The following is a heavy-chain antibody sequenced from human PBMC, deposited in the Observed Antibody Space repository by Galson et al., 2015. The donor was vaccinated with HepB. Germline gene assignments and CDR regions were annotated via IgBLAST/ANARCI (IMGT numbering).Heavy chain of an antibody. CDR1: GYTFTSYY. J-gene: IGHJ6*02. CDR2: INPSGGST. CDR3: ARAAVGATRGGYYYYYGMDV. V-gene: IGHV1-46*01. D-gene: IGHD1-26*01. Sequence: SVKVSCKASGYTFTSYYMHWVRQAPGQGLEWMGIINPSGGSTSYAQKFQGRVTMTRDTSTSTVYMELSSLRSEDTAVYYCARAAVGATRGGYYYYYGMDVWGQGTTVTVSS.